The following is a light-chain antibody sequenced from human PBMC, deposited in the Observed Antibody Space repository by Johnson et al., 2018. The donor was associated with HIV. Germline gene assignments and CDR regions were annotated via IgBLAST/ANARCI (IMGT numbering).Light chain of an antibody. J-gene: IGLJ1*01. Sequence: QSVLTQSPSVSVAPGQKVTISCSGSSSNIGDNYASWSPNLAPTAPKLLIYDNNKRPSGLPDRFSGSKSGTSATLGITGLPTGDEADYYCGTWDSSLRGGFFGTGTKVTVL. V-gene: IGLV1-51*01. CDR2: DNN. CDR3: GTWDSSLRGGF. CDR1: SSNIGDNY.